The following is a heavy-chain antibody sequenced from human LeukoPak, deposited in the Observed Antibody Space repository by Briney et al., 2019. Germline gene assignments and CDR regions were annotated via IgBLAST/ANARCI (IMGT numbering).Heavy chain of an antibody. CDR2: IYYSGST. CDR1: GGSISSSSYY. D-gene: IGHD1-26*01. J-gene: IGHJ3*02. Sequence: ASQTLSLTCTVSGGSISSSSYYWGWIRQPPGKGLEWIGSIYYSGSTYYNPSLKSRVTISVDTSKNQFSLKLSSVTAADTAVYYCASPWELLGAFDIWGQGTMVTVSS. V-gene: IGHV4-39*01. CDR3: ASPWELLGAFDI.